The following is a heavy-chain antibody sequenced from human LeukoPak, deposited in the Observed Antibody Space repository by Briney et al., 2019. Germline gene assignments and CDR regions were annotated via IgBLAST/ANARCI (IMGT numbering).Heavy chain of an antibody. CDR3: ARGGSRIANWFDP. J-gene: IGHJ5*02. CDR2: IYYSGST. CDR1: GGSISSYY. Sequence: SETLSLTCTVSGGSISSYYWSWIRQPPGKGLEWIGYIYYSGSTKYNPSLKSRVTISVDTSKNQFSLKLSSVTAADTAVYYCARGGSRIANWFDPWGQGILVTVSS. D-gene: IGHD2-15*01. V-gene: IGHV4-59*01.